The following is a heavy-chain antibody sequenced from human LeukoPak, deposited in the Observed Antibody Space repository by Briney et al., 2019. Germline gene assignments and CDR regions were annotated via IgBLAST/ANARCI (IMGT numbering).Heavy chain of an antibody. CDR3: ARDDAYSSSSVDY. V-gene: IGHV3-53*01. CDR1: GFTVSSNY. J-gene: IGHJ4*02. CDR2: IYSGGST. D-gene: IGHD6-6*01. Sequence: PGGSLRLSCAASGFTVSSNYMSWVRQAPGKGLEWVSVIYSGGSTYYADSVKGRFTISRDNSKNTLYLQMNSLRAEDTAVYYCARDDAYSSSSVDYWGQGTLVTVSS.